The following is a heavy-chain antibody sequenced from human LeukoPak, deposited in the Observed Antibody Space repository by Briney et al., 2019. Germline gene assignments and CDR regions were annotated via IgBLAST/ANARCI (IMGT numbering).Heavy chain of an antibody. CDR1: GGSISSSSYY. J-gene: IGHJ4*02. CDR2: IYYSGST. V-gene: IGHV4-39*01. Sequence: SGTLSLTCGVSGGSISSSSYYWGWIRQPPGKGLEWIGSIYYSGSTYYNPSLKSRVTISVDTSKNQFSLKLSSVTAADTAVYYCATGGYYYDSSGYSDYWGQGTLVTVSS. D-gene: IGHD3-22*01. CDR3: ATGGYYYDSSGYSDY.